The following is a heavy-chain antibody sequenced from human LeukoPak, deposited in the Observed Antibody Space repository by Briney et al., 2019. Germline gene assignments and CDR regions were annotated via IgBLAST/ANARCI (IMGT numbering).Heavy chain of an antibody. D-gene: IGHD6-13*01. CDR3: ARDQLAAAAANWFDP. CDR2: INPNSGGT. V-gene: IGHV1-2*02. CDR1: GYTFTGYY. J-gene: IGHJ5*02. Sequence: GASVKVSCKASGYTFTGYYMHWVRQAPGQGLEWMGWINPNSGGTNYAQKFQGRVTMTRDTSISTAYMELSRLRSDDTAVYYCARDQLAAAAANWFDPWGQGTLVTVSS.